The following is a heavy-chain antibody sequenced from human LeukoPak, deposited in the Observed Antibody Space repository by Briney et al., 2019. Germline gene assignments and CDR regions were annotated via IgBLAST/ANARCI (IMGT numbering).Heavy chain of an antibody. J-gene: IGHJ4*02. D-gene: IGHD6-13*01. V-gene: IGHV3-23*01. CDR3: AKDRPSSPAGY. CDR1: GFTFSSSP. CDR2: ISDSGANT. Sequence: PGGSLRLSCAASGFTFSSSPMSWRRQPPGKGLEWVAGISDSGANTYYADSVNGRFIIASTNSKNTSHLPMNGLRADAAAVYYSAKDRPSSPAGYWGQGTLVTVSS.